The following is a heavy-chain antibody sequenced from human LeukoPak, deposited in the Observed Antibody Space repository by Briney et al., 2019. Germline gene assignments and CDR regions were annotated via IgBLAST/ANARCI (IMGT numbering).Heavy chain of an antibody. CDR3: ARDRRTTGTFDY. CDR1: GYTFSNHA. J-gene: IGHJ4*02. Sequence: ASVKVSCKASGYTFSNHAMNWVRQAPGQGLEWMGWINPNSGGTNYAQKFQGRVTMTRDTSISTAYMELSRLRSDDTAVYYCARDRRTTGTFDYWGQGTLVTVSS. V-gene: IGHV1-2*02. CDR2: INPNSGGT. D-gene: IGHD2-8*02.